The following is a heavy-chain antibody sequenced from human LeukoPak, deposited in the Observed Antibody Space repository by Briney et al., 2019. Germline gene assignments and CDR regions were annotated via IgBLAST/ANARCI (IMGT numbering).Heavy chain of an antibody. D-gene: IGHD5-18*01. J-gene: IGHJ4*02. CDR2: ISSSSGDI. Sequence: GESQRLSCAASGFTFSSYTMNWVRQAPGKGLEWVSSISSSSGDIYYADSLRGRFTISRDNAKNSLYLQMNSLRAEDTAVYYCARVGPSYGYVDFWGQGTLVTVSS. CDR3: ARVGPSYGYVDF. V-gene: IGHV3-21*01. CDR1: GFTFSSYT.